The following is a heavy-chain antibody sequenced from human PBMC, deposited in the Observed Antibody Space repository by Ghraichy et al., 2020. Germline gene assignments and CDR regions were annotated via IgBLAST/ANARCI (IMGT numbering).Heavy chain of an antibody. CDR3: ARENSDYDYVWGSYRRRYYFDY. J-gene: IGHJ4*02. D-gene: IGHD3-16*02. V-gene: IGHV4-34*01. Sequence: QTLSLTCAVYGGSFSGYYWSWIRQPPGKGLEWIGEINHSGSTNYNPSLKSRVTISVDTSKNQFSLKLSSVTAADTAVYYCARENSDYDYVWGSYRRRYYFDYWGQGTLVTVSS. CDR1: GGSFSGYY. CDR2: INHSGST.